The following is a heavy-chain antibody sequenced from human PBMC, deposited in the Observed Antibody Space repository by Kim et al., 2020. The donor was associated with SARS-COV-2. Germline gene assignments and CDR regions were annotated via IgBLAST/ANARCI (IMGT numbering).Heavy chain of an antibody. V-gene: IGHV3-9*01. CDR1: GFTFDDYA. J-gene: IGHJ5*02. CDR3: AKEGCSGGSCYSPGPIYP. Sequence: SLRLSCAASGFTFDDYAMHWVRQAPGKGLEWVSGISWNSGSIGYADSVKGRFTISRDNAKNSLFLQMNSLRAEDTALYYCAKEGCSGGSCYSPGPIYPWGQGTLISVSS. CDR2: ISWNSGSI. D-gene: IGHD2-15*01.